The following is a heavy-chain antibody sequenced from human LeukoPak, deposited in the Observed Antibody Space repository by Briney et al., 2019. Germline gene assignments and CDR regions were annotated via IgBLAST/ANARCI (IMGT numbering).Heavy chain of an antibody. D-gene: IGHD3-10*01. CDR1: GYAFTSYA. J-gene: IGHJ5*02. V-gene: IGHV7-4-1*02. Sequence: ASLKVSCKASGYAFTSYAMNWVRHAPGQGLEWMGWINTNTGNPTYAQGFTGRFVFSLDTSVSTAYLQISSLKAEDTAVYYCASGKGSFDPWGQGTLVTVSS. CDR2: INTNTGNP. CDR3: ASGKGSFDP.